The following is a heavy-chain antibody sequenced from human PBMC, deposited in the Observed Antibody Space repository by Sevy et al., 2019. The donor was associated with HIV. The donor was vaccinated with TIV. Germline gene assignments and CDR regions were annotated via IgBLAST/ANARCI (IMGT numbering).Heavy chain of an antibody. CDR3: VRDGWDWSYYPDVFNV. CDR2: IGVSHGYT. J-gene: IGHJ3*01. CDR1: GYTFFTYG. Sequence: ASVKVSCQASGYTFFTYGVSWVRQAPGQGLEWVGWIGVSHGYTKYAQNLQGRVTVTAEKSTNTAYLEVRRLTYDDTAMYYCVRDGWDWSYYPDVFNVWGQGTMVTVSS. V-gene: IGHV1-18*01. D-gene: IGHD1-26*01.